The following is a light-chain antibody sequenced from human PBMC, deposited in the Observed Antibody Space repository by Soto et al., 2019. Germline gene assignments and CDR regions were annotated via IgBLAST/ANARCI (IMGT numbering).Light chain of an antibody. CDR1: QSVSSN. CDR2: GAS. J-gene: IGKJ4*01. V-gene: IGKV3-15*01. Sequence: EIVMTQSPATLSVSPGERATLSCRASQSVSSNLAWYQQKPGQAPRLLIYGASTRATGIPARLSGSGSGTEFNLTINSLQSEDFAVDYCQQYNNWTPPLTFGGGTKVEI. CDR3: QQYNNWTPPLT.